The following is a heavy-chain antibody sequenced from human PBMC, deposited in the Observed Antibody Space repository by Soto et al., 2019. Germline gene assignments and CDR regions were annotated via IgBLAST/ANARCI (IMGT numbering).Heavy chain of an antibody. CDR3: ARYCSGGSCRYDY. D-gene: IGHD2-15*01. CDR2: INAGNGNT. CDR1: GYTFTSYA. Sequence: ASVELSCKASGYTFTSYAMHWVRHAPGQRLEWMGWINAGNGNTKYSQKFQGRVTITRDTSASTAYMELSSLRSEDTAVYYCARYCSGGSCRYDYWGQGTLVTVSS. V-gene: IGHV1-3*01. J-gene: IGHJ4*02.